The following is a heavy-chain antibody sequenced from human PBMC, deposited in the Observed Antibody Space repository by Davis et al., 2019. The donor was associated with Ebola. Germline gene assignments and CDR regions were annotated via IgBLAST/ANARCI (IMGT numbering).Heavy chain of an antibody. Sequence: PSGTLSLTCAISGDSFSGNSGAWNWIRQSPSRGLEWLRRTYYSSKLYNYYAVFVKSRTTISPDTSNNQFSLQLNSVTPEDTAVYYCARGWLRTGVDVRGKGTTVTVSS. CDR1: GDSFSGNSGA. CDR3: ARGWLRTGVDV. D-gene: IGHD5-12*01. V-gene: IGHV6-1*01. J-gene: IGHJ6*04. CDR2: TYYSSKLYN.